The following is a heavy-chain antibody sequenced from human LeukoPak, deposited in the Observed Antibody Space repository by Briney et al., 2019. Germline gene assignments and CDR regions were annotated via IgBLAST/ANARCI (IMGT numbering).Heavy chain of an antibody. J-gene: IGHJ4*02. CDR1: GYTFTGYY. CDR2: INPNSGGT. CDR3: AKWGCDSSGYYFDY. V-gene: IGHV1-2*02. D-gene: IGHD3-22*01. Sequence: ASVKVSCKASGYTFTGYYMHWVRQAPGQGLEWMGWINPNSGGTNYAQKFQGRVTMTRDTSISTAYMELSRLRSDDTAVYYCAKWGCDSSGYYFDYWGQGTLVTVSS.